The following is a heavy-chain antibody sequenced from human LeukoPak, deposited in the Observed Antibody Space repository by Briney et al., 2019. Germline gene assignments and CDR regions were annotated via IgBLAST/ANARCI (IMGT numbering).Heavy chain of an antibody. D-gene: IGHD6-13*01. V-gene: IGHV3-13*05. J-gene: IGHJ6*02. CDR2: IGTAGDP. CDR1: GFTFSSYD. CDR3: ARASPPDSSSWYSSSYYYYYGMDV. Sequence: GGSLRLSCAASGFTFSSYDMHWVRQATGKGLEWVSAIGTAGDPYYPGSMKGRFTISRENAKNSLYLQMNSLRAGDTAVYYCARASPPDSSSWYSSSYYYYYGMDVWGQGTTVTVSS.